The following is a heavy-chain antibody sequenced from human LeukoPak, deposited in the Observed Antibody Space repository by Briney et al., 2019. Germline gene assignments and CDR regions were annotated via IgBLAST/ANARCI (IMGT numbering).Heavy chain of an antibody. Sequence: ASVKVSCKASGYTFTSYDINWVRQAPGQGLEWMGWMNPGSGNTGYAQKFQGRVTLTRDTSISTVYMDLSSLGSEDTAVYYCARSLYSSGWYGASVPLGYFDYWGQGTLVTVSS. J-gene: IGHJ4*02. CDR3: ARSLYSSGWYGASVPLGYFDY. V-gene: IGHV1-8*03. CDR1: GYTFTSYD. D-gene: IGHD6-19*01. CDR2: MNPGSGNT.